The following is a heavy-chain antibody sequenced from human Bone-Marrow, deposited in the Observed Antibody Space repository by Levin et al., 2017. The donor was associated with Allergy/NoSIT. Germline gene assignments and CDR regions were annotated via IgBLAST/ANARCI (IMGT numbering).Heavy chain of an antibody. J-gene: IGHJ4*02. CDR1: GFTFSSYA. V-gene: IGHV3-30*18. D-gene: IGHD2-2*01. Sequence: GGSLRLSCAASGFTFSSYAMHWVRQGPGKGLEWVAVVSMDGNKKHFADSVKGRFTISRDNSKNTLSLQMNSLRPEDTSVYYCAKGSSTSWYFDSWGQGTRVTVSS. CDR2: VSMDGNKK. CDR3: AKGSSTSWYFDS.